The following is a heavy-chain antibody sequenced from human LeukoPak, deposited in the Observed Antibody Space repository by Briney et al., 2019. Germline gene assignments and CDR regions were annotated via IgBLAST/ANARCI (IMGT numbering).Heavy chain of an antibody. D-gene: IGHD6-19*01. CDR1: GFRFVGHA. Sequence: PGGSLRLSCAASGFRFVGHAMHWVRQAPGKGLEWVSGISWKSDTRGYADSVKGRFTISRDNVKNSLYLQMNSLRPEDTALYYCAKDGRGSGWYSGNWFDPWGQGTLVIVSS. CDR2: ISWKSDTR. CDR3: AKDGRGSGWYSGNWFDP. V-gene: IGHV3-9*01. J-gene: IGHJ5*02.